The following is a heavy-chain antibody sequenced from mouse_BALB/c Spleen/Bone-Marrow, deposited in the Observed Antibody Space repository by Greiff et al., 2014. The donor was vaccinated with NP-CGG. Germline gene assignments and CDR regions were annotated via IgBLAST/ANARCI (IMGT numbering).Heavy chain of an antibody. J-gene: IGHJ1*01. Sequence: QVQLQQPGAELAKPGASVKMSCKASGYTFTSYWMHWVKQRPGQGLEWIGYINPSTGYTEYNQKFKDKATLTADKSSSIAYMQLSSLTSEDSAVYYCARDWDYWYFDVWGAGTTVTVSS. CDR3: ARDWDYWYFDV. D-gene: IGHD4-1*01. CDR2: INPSTGYT. V-gene: IGHV1-7*01. CDR1: GYTFTSYW.